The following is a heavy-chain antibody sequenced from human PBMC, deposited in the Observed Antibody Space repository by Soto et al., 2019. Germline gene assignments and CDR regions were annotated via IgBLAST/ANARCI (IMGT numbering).Heavy chain of an antibody. CDR3: ARDTGDGTFDF. CDR1: GYTFSSYA. Sequence: KVSCKASGYTFSSYAMHWVRQAPGQRLEWMGWINAGYGNTKSSQKFQDRVTISRDTSASTAYMELTSLRSEDTAVYYCARDTGDGTFDFWGQGTLVTVSS. J-gene: IGHJ4*02. V-gene: IGHV1-3*01. CDR2: INAGYGNT. D-gene: IGHD7-27*01.